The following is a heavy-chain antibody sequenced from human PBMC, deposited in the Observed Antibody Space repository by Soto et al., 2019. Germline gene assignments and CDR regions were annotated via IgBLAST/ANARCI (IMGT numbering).Heavy chain of an antibody. V-gene: IGHV3-21*04. D-gene: IGHD3-16*02. J-gene: IGHJ3*02. CDR2: IISSSSYI. Sequence: PGGSLRLSCAASGFTFSSYSMNWVRQAPGKGLEWVSSIISSSSYIYYADSVKGRFTISRDNAKNSLYLQMNSLRAEDTAVYYCARVMITFGGVIVRGLDAFDIWGQGTMVTVSS. CDR3: ARVMITFGGVIVRGLDAFDI. CDR1: GFTFSSYS.